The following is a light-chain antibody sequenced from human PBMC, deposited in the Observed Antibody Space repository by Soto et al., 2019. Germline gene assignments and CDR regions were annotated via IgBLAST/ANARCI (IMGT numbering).Light chain of an antibody. V-gene: IGKV1-39*01. J-gene: IGKJ1*01. CDR1: QSISTF. Sequence: DIQMTQSPSSLSASVGDRVSVTCRARQSISTFLKWYQQRPGEAPKILIYAASSLQSGVPSTFSGSGSGADFTLTIGSLQPEDSATYYCQQSYTTPRTFGQGTKVEVK. CDR3: QQSYTTPRT. CDR2: AAS.